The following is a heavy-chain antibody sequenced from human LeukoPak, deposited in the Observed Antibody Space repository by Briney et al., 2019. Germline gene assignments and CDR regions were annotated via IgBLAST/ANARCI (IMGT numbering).Heavy chain of an antibody. CDR2: ISYDGSNK. D-gene: IGHD4-11*01. V-gene: IGHV3-30-3*01. Sequence: GGSLRLSCAASGFTFSSFAMHWVRQAPGKGLEWVAVISYDGSNKYYADSVKGRFTISRDNSKNTLYLQMNSLRPEDTAVYYCARFTGAAFDIWGQGTMVTVSS. CDR3: ARFTGAAFDI. J-gene: IGHJ3*02. CDR1: GFTFSSFA.